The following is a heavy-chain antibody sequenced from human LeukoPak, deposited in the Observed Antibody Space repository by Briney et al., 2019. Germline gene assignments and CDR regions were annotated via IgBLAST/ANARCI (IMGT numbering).Heavy chain of an antibody. J-gene: IGHJ3*02. CDR2: IYYSGST. D-gene: IGHD1-26*01. CDR1: GGSISSYY. CDR3: ASLEWELDAFDI. Sequence: PLETLSLTCTVSGGSISSYYWSWIRQPPGKGLEWIGYIYYSGSTNYNPSLKSRVTISVDTSKNQFSLKLSSVTAADTAVYYCASLEWELDAFDIWGQGTMVTVSS. V-gene: IGHV4-59*01.